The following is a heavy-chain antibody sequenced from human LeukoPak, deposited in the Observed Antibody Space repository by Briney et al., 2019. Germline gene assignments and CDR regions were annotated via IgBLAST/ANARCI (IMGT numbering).Heavy chain of an antibody. CDR2: MNPNSGNT. CDR3: ARGDSEWLLSYYFDY. Sequence: RASVKVSCKASGYTFTSYGINWVRQATGQGLEWMGWMNPNSGNTGYAQKFQGRVTITRNTSISTAYMELSSLRSEDTAVYYCARGDSEWLLSYYFDYWGQGTLVTVSS. J-gene: IGHJ4*02. CDR1: GYTFTSYG. V-gene: IGHV1-8*03. D-gene: IGHD3-3*01.